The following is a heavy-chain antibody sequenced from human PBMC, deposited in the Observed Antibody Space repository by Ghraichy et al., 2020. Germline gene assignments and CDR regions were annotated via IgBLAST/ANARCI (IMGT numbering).Heavy chain of an antibody. CDR2: IFTTGTT. Sequence: SETLSLTCTVSGASISSGNYYWSWVRQPAGKGLEWIGRIFTTGTTNYNPSLKGRITVSVDTSKNQCSLKLTSVTAVDTAVYYCTRVGGTTNWFDPWGQGTLVTVSS. D-gene: IGHD1-7*01. V-gene: IGHV4-61*02. J-gene: IGHJ5*02. CDR3: TRVGGTTNWFDP. CDR1: GASISSGNYY.